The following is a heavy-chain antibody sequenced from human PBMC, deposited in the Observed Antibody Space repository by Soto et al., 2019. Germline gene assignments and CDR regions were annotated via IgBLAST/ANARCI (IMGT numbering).Heavy chain of an antibody. D-gene: IGHD3-9*01. CDR3: ARVGTGSSTPLDI. CDR1: GFMFTRST. Sequence: WGSLRLSCVASGFMFTRSTINFFRQSPGKWLEWVSSITSASDYIFYADSVKGRFTISRDNAKNSLYLQMNSLRAEDTAVYYCARVGTGSSTPLDIWGQGTMVTVSS. J-gene: IGHJ3*02. CDR2: ITSASDYI. V-gene: IGHV3-21*01.